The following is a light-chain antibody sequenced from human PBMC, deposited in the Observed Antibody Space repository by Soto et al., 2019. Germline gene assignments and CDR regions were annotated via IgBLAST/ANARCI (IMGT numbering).Light chain of an antibody. V-gene: IGKV3-15*01. J-gene: IGKJ1*01. CDR3: QQYGSSPPT. CDR2: GAS. CDR1: QSVSSN. Sequence: EIVMTQSPATPSVTPGERATLSCRASQSVSSNLAWYQLKPGQAPRLLIYGASTRATGIPARFSGSGSGTEFTLTISSLQSEDFALYYCQQYGSSPPTFGQGTKVDIK.